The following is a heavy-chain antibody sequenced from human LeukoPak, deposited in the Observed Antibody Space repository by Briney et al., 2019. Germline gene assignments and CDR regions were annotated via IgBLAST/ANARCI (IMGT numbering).Heavy chain of an antibody. V-gene: IGHV3-21*01. CDR1: GFTLDNYN. CDR2: IRSYSSYI. Sequence: GGSLRLSCEASGFTLDNYNFNWVRQASGKGLEWVASIRSYSSYIHYADSVKGRFTISRDDAKKSLYLQMNSLRAEDTAVYFCARYAEVYYYIDVWGTGTTVTVSS. J-gene: IGHJ6*03. CDR3: ARYAEVYYYIDV. D-gene: IGHD2-8*01.